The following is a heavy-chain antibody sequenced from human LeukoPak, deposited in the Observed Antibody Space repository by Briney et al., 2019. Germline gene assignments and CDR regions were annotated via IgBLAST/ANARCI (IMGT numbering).Heavy chain of an antibody. V-gene: IGHV4-30-4*08. D-gene: IGHD6-19*01. CDR1: GGSISSGDYY. CDR3: AREIGSGFPNDY. CDR2: IYYSGIT. Sequence: SETLSLTCTVSGGSISSGDYYWSWIRQPPGKGLEGIGYIYYSGITYYNPSLKSRVTISVDTSKNQFSLKLSSVTAADTAVYYCAREIGSGFPNDYWGQGTLVTVSS. J-gene: IGHJ4*02.